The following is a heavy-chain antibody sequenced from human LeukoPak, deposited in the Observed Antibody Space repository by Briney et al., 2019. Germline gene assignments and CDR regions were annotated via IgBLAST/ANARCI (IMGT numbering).Heavy chain of an antibody. Sequence: ASVKVSCKASGYTFTSYGISWVRQAPGQGLEWMGWISAYNGNTNYAQKLQGRVTMTTDTSTSTAYMELRSLRSDDTAVYYCASSYIVVVTAIKKRHLAFDIWGQGTMVTVSS. V-gene: IGHV1-18*01. D-gene: IGHD2-21*02. CDR1: GYTFTSYG. CDR2: ISAYNGNT. CDR3: ASSYIVVVTAIKKRHLAFDI. J-gene: IGHJ3*02.